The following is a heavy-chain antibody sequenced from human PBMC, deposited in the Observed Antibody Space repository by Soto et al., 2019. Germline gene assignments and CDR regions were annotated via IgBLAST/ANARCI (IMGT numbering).Heavy chain of an antibody. D-gene: IGHD2-2*01. CDR2: IYHTGGT. CDR3: ARAIGYCGSTSCHAYYYGMDV. V-gene: IGHV4-4*02. J-gene: IGHJ6*02. Sequence: SETLSLTCAVSGGSISSNSWWNWVRQPPGKGLEWIGEIYHTGGTNYNPSLKSRVSLSVDKSKSQFSLKLSSVTAADTAVYYCARAIGYCGSTSCHAYYYGMDVWGQGTTVTVSS. CDR1: GGSISSNSW.